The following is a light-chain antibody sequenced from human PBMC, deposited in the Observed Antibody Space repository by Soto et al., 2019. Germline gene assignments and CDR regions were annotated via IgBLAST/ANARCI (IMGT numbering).Light chain of an antibody. Sequence: DIQMTQSPSSLSASVGDRVTITCRASQGIRTDLGWYQQKPGKAPKRLIYAASSSQSGVPSRFSGSGYGTEFTLTISSLQPEDCATYFCLQHNSYPYTFGQGTKLEIK. CDR2: AAS. CDR1: QGIRTD. CDR3: LQHNSYPYT. V-gene: IGKV1-17*01. J-gene: IGKJ2*01.